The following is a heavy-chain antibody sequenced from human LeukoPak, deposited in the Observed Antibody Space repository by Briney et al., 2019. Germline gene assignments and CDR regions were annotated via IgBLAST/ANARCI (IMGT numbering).Heavy chain of an antibody. V-gene: IGHV3-23*01. D-gene: IGHD6-13*01. CDR1: GFTFSSYA. CDR2: ISGSGGST. Sequence: PGGSLRLSCAASGFTFSSYAMSWVRQAPGKGLEWVSAISGSGGSTYYADSVKGRFTISRDNSKNTLYLQMNSLRAGDTAVYYCARAFAGQQLAPLDVWGQGTTVTVSS. J-gene: IGHJ6*02. CDR3: ARAFAGQQLAPLDV.